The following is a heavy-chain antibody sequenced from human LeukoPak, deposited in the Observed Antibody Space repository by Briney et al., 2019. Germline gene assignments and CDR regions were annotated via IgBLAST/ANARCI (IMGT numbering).Heavy chain of an antibody. V-gene: IGHV3-15*01. CDR2: IKSKTDGGTT. J-gene: IGHJ4*02. D-gene: IGHD3-3*01. Sequence: GGSLRLSCVASGFPFSSYWMTWVRQAPGKGLEWVGRIKSKTDGGTTDYAAPVKGRFTISRDDSKNTLYLQMNSLKTEDTAVYYCTTVYGNDYDFWSGYYTDFDYWGQGTLVTVSS. CDR3: TTVYGNDYDFWSGYYTDFDY. CDR1: GFPFSSYW.